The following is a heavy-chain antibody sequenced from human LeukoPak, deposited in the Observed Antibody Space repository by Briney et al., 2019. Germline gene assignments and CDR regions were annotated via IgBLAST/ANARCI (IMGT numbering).Heavy chain of an antibody. CDR2: IWYDGSNK. D-gene: IGHD3-10*01. V-gene: IGHV3-33*06. CDR1: GFTFSNYG. J-gene: IGHJ4*02. Sequence: GRSLRLSCAASGFTFSNYGMHWVRQAPGKGLEWVAVIWYDGSNKYYADSVKGRFTISRDNSKNTLYLQMNSLRAEDTAVYYCAKTPGTYDTYRGLDYWGQGTLVTVSS. CDR3: AKTPGTYDTYRGLDY.